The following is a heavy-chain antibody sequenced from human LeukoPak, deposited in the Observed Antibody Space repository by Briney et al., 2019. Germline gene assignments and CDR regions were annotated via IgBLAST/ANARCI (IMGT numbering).Heavy chain of an antibody. J-gene: IGHJ4*02. CDR1: GFSFSSHG. D-gene: IGHD7-27*01. Sequence: PGGSLRLSCAASGFSFSSHGMNWVRQAPGKGLEWVSGIGGSGGFTTYYADSVKGRFTVSRDNSKNTLYLQMNSLRVDDTAVFYCARDADWGRFDSWGQGTLVTVSS. CDR2: IGGSGGFTT. CDR3: ARDADWGRFDS. V-gene: IGHV3-23*01.